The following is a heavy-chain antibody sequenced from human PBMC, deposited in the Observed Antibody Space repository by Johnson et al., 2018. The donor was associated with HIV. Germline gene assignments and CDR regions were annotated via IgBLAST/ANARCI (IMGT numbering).Heavy chain of an antibody. D-gene: IGHD1-1*01. CDR1: GFTFSSYA. V-gene: IGHV3-20*04. J-gene: IGHJ3*02. CDR2: IHWNSGTI. Sequence: VQLVESGGGLVQPGGSLRLSCAASGFTFSSYAMSWVRQAPGKGLEWVSGIHWNSGTIGYADSVKGRFTISRDNAKKSLYLQMNSLRAEDTALYYCARGGIIHDAFDIWGQGTMVTVSS. CDR3: ARGGIIHDAFDI.